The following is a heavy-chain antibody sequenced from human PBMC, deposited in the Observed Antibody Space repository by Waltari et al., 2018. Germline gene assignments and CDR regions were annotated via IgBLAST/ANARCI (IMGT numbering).Heavy chain of an antibody. CDR1: SSYW. J-gene: IGHJ4*02. CDR2: INSDGSST. D-gene: IGHD3-22*01. CDR3: ARDRTYYYDSSGPDY. V-gene: IGHV3-74*01. Sequence: SSYWMHWVRQAPGKVLVWVSRINSDGSSTSYADSVKGRFTISRDNAKNTLYLQMNSLRAEDTAVYYCARDRTYYYDSSGPDYWGQGTLVTVSS.